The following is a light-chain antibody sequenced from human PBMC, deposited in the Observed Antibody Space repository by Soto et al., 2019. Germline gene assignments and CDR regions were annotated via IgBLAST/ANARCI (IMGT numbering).Light chain of an antibody. CDR3: QQYNSYPCT. CDR2: KAS. V-gene: IGKV1-5*03. J-gene: IGKJ1*01. Sequence: DIQMTQYPSTLSASVGDRVTITCRASQRISSRLDCYQQTPGKAPKLLIYKASSLESGVPSRFRGSGSGTDFTLTISSLQPDDFATDYSQQYNSYPCTVGQGTKVEL. CDR1: QRISSR.